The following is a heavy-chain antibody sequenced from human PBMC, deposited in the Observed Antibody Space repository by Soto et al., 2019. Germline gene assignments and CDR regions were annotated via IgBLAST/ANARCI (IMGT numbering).Heavy chain of an antibody. CDR1: GFSFSSYG. J-gene: IGHJ6*02. CDR2: IWYDGSNK. V-gene: IGHV3-33*01. D-gene: IGHD3-3*01. Sequence: GGSLGLSCAAYGFSFSSYGMHWVRQAPGKGLEWVAVIWYDGSNKYYADSVKGRFTISRDNSKNTLYLQMNSLRAEDTTVYYCARSAIRYYYYGMDVWGQGTTVTVSS. CDR3: ARSAIRYYYYGMDV.